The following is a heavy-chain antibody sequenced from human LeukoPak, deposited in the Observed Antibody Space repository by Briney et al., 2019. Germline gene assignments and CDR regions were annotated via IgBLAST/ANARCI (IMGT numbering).Heavy chain of an antibody. J-gene: IGHJ4*02. CDR1: GFTFSSYG. D-gene: IGHD6-6*01. Sequence: GGSLRLSCAASGFTFSSYGMHWVRQAPGKGLEGVAVICYDGSNKYYADSVKGRFSISRDNTKKTMYLEMNSQRAEDTAVYYCARDRSSSSGFDYWGQGTLVTVSS. CDR2: ICYDGSNK. V-gene: IGHV3-33*01. CDR3: ARDRSSSSGFDY.